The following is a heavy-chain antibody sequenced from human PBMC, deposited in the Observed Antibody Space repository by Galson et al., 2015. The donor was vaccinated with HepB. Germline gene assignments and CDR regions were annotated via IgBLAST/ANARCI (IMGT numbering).Heavy chain of an antibody. CDR3: ARGGTGSDY. D-gene: IGHD6-19*01. V-gene: IGHV1-18*04. J-gene: IGHJ4*02. CDR1: GYTFTSYV. Sequence: SVKVSCKASGYTFTSYVISWVRQAPGQGLEWLGRISGYNGHTNYAQNLPNQVTMTTDTSTSTAYLELRRLKSDDTAIYYCARGGTGSDYWGQGTLVTVSS. CDR2: ISGYNGHT.